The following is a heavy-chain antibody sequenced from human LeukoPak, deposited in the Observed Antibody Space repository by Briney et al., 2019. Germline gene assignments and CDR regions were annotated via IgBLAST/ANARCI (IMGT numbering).Heavy chain of an antibody. CDR1: GGTFSSYA. D-gene: IGHD6-13*01. J-gene: IGHJ4*02. V-gene: IGHV1-69*13. CDR3: ASPIAAAGNREDFDY. CDR2: IIPIFGTA. Sequence: ASVTVSCKASGGTFSSYAISWVRQAPGQGLEWMGGIIPIFGTANYAQKFQGRVTITADESTSTAYMELSSLRSEDTAVYYCASPIAAAGNREDFDYWGQGTLVTVSS.